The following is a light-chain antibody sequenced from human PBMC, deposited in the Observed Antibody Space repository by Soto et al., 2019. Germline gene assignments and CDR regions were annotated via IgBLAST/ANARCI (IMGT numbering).Light chain of an antibody. CDR1: QSISSY. V-gene: IGKV1-39*01. CDR3: QQSYTTPST. CDR2: GVS. J-gene: IGKJ2*01. Sequence: DIQMTQFPSSLSASVGDRVTITCRASQSISSYLSWYQQKLGKAPNLLIYGVSTLPSGVPSRFSGSGSGTEFTLTISSLQPEDFATFYCQQSYTTPSTFGQGTKLEIK.